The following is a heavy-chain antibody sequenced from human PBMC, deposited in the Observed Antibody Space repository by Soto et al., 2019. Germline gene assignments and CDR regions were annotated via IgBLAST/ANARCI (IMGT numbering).Heavy chain of an antibody. J-gene: IGHJ4*02. CDR2: IDSDNDDT. CDR3: AMPGGYYYGSGSYYDMRLI. V-gene: IGHV1-3*01. CDR1: GYTFISYA. D-gene: IGHD3-10*01. Sequence: QVHLVQSGAEVKKPGASVKVSCKPSGYTFISYAIHWVRQAPGQRLEWIGWIDSDNDDTKYSQKFLGRVTVTRDTSASTVYMELSSLRSEETAVYYCAMPGGYYYGSGSYYDMRLIWGQGTLVTVSS.